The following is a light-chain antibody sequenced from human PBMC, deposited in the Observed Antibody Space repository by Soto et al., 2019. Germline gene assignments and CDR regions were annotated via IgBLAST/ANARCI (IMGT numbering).Light chain of an antibody. V-gene: IGKV3-15*01. CDR3: QQYNNWPIT. Sequence: EIVMTQSPATPSVSPGERATLSCRASQSVSSNLAWYQQKPGQAPSLLIYGASTRATGIPARFSGSGSGTEFTVTISSLQSEDFAVYYCQQYNNWPITVGQGTRLEIK. CDR2: GAS. CDR1: QSVSSN. J-gene: IGKJ5*01.